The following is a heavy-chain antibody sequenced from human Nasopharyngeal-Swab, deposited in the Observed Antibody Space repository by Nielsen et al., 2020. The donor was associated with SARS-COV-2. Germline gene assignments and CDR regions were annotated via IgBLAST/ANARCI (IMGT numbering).Heavy chain of an antibody. CDR2: IIPIFGTA. CDR3: ARTVDIVATISWAGYYYYGMDV. D-gene: IGHD5-12*01. Sequence: WVGQAPGQGLEWLGGIIPIFGTANYAQKFQGRVTITADKSTSTAYMELSSLRSEDTAVYYCARTVDIVATISWAGYYYYGMDVWGQGTTVTVSS. J-gene: IGHJ6*02. V-gene: IGHV1-69*06.